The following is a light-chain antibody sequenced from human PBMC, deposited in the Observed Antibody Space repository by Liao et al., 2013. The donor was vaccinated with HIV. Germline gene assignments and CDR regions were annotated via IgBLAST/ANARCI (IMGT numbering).Light chain of an antibody. V-gene: IGLV3-21*01. Sequence: SYELTQPPSVSVAPGKTARITCGGNNIVSTSVHWYQQKPGQAPVLVIYYDSDRPSGIPERFSGSNSGNTATLTISRVEAGDEADFYCQVWDSSSDHPVFGGGTKLTVL. J-gene: IGLJ3*02. CDR3: QVWDSSSDHPV. CDR1: NIVSTS. CDR2: YDS.